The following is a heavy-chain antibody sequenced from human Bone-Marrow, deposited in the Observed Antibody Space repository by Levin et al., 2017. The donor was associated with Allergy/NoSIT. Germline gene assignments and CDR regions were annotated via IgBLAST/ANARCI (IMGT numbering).Heavy chain of an antibody. J-gene: IGHJ4*02. CDR2: ISGSSSVI. V-gene: IGHV3-48*02. Sequence: PGGSLRLSCAASGFIFSSYSMNWVRQAPGKGLEWVSYISGSSSVIHYADSVKGRFTISRDNAKHSLYLQMNGLRDEDTAVYYCARDDFLPTANRESFDYWGQGTLVTVSS. D-gene: IGHD2/OR15-2a*01. CDR3: ARDDFLPTANRESFDY. CDR1: GFIFSSYS.